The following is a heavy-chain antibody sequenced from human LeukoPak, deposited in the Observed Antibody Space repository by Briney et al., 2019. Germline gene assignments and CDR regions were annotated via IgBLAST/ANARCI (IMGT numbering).Heavy chain of an antibody. D-gene: IGHD6-13*01. CDR3: ARVKQQLVSWFDP. V-gene: IGHV4-39*02. CDR1: GGSISGSSYY. CDR2: IYYSGST. Sequence: PSETLSLTCTVSGGSISGSSYYWGWIRQPPGKGLEWIGSIYYSGSTYYNPSLKSRVTISVDTSKNQFSLKLNSVTATDTAVYYCARVKQQLVSWFDPWGQGTLVTVSS. J-gene: IGHJ5*02.